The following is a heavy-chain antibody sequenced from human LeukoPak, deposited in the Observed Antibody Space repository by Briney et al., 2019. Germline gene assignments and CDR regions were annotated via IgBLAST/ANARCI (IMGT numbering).Heavy chain of an antibody. CDR1: GYTFTSYG. D-gene: IGHD4-23*01. J-gene: IGHJ4*02. V-gene: IGHV1-18*01. CDR3: ALDPRLRWYDFDY. CDR2: ISAYNSNT. Sequence: ASVKVSCKASGYTFTSYGISWVRQAPGQGLEWMGWISAYNSNTNYAQKLQGRVTMATDTSTSTAYMELRSLRSDDTAVYYCALDPRLRWYDFDYWGQGTLVTVSS.